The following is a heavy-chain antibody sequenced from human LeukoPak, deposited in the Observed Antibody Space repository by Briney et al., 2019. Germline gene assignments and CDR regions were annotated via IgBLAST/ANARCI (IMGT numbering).Heavy chain of an antibody. V-gene: IGHV4-34*01. CDR2: INHSGST. D-gene: IGHD4-17*01. J-gene: IGHJ3*01. Sequence: PSETLSLTCAVYGGSFSGYYWSWIRQPPGKGLEWIGEINHSGSTNYNPSLKSRVTISVDTSKNQFSLKLSSVTAADTAVYYCARVGYATQRRVLSAVTIPTAGAFDVWGQGTLVAASS. CDR1: GGSFSGYY. CDR3: ARVGYATQRRVLSAVTIPTAGAFDV.